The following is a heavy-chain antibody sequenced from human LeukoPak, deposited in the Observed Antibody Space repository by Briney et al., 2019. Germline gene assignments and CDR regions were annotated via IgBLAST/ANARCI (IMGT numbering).Heavy chain of an antibody. CDR3: ARGGYDILTGYYTDFDY. J-gene: IGHJ4*02. CDR2: ISYDGSNK. V-gene: IGHV3-30*04. CDR1: GFTFSSYA. D-gene: IGHD3-9*01. Sequence: GGSLRLSCAASGFTFSSYAMHWVRQAPGKGLEWVAVISYDGSNKYYADSVKGRFTISRDNAKNSLYVQMNSLRAEDTALYYCARGGYDILTGYYTDFDYWGQGTLVTVSS.